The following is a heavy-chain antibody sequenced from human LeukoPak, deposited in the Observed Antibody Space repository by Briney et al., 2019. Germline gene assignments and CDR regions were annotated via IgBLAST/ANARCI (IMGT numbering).Heavy chain of an antibody. V-gene: IGHV4-30-4*01. J-gene: IGHJ3*02. CDR1: GGSISSGDYY. D-gene: IGHD3-3*01. Sequence: PSETLSLTCTVSGGSISSGDYYWSWIRQPPGNGLEWIGYIYYSGSTYYNPSLKSRVTISVDTSKNQFSLKLSSVTAADTAVYYCARDWRGLSDAFDIWGQGTMVTVSS. CDR3: ARDWRGLSDAFDI. CDR2: IYYSGST.